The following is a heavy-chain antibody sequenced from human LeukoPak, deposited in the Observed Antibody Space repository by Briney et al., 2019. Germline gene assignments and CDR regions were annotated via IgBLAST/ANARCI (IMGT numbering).Heavy chain of an antibody. CDR1: GFTFSDYN. D-gene: IGHD3-22*01. Sequence: PGGSLRLSCAASGFTFSDYNMRWIRQAPGRGLEWVSSISRSGSTKYYADSLKGRFTISRDNAKNSLSLQMNSLRAEDTAVYYCARDIYYYDSSGYYFPGGSDYWGQGTLVTVSS. V-gene: IGHV3-11*04. CDR2: ISRSGSTK. J-gene: IGHJ4*02. CDR3: ARDIYYYDSSGYYFPGGSDY.